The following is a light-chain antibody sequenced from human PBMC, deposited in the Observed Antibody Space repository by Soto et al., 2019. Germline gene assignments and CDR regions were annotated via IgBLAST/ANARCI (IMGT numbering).Light chain of an antibody. Sequence: VMTQTPLSSAVTLGQPASTCCTFSQRLVHSDGNTYLSWLHVGPGQSPRPLIYKVSNRFSGVPDRFTGSGAETDFTLKISRVEAEDVGTYYCMQNTQFPLNFGGGTKVDIK. J-gene: IGKJ4*01. CDR1: QRLVHSDGNTY. CDR3: MQNTQFPLN. CDR2: KVS. V-gene: IGKV2-24*01.